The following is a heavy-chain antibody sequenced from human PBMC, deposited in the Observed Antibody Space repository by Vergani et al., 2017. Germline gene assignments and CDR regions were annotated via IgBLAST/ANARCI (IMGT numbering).Heavy chain of an antibody. CDR2: IYYSGST. J-gene: IGHJ6*02. CDR3: ARDIGGEVGKAYYYYGMDV. V-gene: IGHV4-61*01. CDR1: GGSVSSGSYY. Sequence: QVQLQESGPGLVKPSETLSLTCTVSGGSVSSGSYYWSWIRQPPGKGLEWIGYIYYSGSTNYNPSLKGRVTISVDTSKNQFSLKLSSVTAADTAVYYCARDIGGEVGKAYYYYGMDVWGQGTTVTVSS. D-gene: IGHD3-3*01.